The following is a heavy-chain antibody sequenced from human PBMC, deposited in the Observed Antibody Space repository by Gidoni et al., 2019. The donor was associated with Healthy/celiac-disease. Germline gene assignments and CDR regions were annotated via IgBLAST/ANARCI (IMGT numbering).Heavy chain of an antibody. CDR3: ARLGDFGPLYYGMDV. CDR1: GYGFTRSW. Sequence: EVQLVQSGAEVKKPGESLKISCKGSGYGFTRSWIGWVRQMPGKGLEWMGIIYPGDSDTRYSPSFQGQVTIAADKSISTAYLQWSSLKASDTAMYYCARLGDFGPLYYGMDVWGQGTTVTVSS. J-gene: IGHJ6*02. V-gene: IGHV5-51*01. D-gene: IGHD3-3*01. CDR2: IYPGDSDT.